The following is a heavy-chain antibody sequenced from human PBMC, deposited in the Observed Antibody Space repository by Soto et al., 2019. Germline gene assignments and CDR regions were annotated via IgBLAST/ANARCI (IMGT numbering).Heavy chain of an antibody. CDR1: GFTVSSNY. D-gene: IGHD4-17*01. J-gene: IGHJ5*01. Sequence: PGGSLRLSCAASGFTVSSNYMSWVRQAPGKGLEWVSVIYSGGSTYYADSVKGRFTISRDNSKNTLYLQMNSLRAEDTAVYYCARERDGNYVHWFDPWSQGTLVTVSS. V-gene: IGHV3-53*01. CDR2: IYSGGST. CDR3: ARERDGNYVHWFDP.